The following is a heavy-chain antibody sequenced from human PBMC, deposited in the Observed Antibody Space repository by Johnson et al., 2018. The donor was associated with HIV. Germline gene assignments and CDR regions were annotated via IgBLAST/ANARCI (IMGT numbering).Heavy chain of an antibody. Sequence: QEQLVESGGGVVQPGRSLRLSCAASGFTFSSYALHWVRQAPGKGLEWVAVISYDGSNKYYADSVKGRFTISRDNSKNTLYLQMNSLRAEDTAVYYCAKVRRAYYEDAFDIWGQGTMVTVSS. V-gene: IGHV3-30-3*01. CDR1: GFTFSSYA. CDR2: ISYDGSNK. D-gene: IGHD3-22*01. J-gene: IGHJ3*02. CDR3: AKVRRAYYEDAFDI.